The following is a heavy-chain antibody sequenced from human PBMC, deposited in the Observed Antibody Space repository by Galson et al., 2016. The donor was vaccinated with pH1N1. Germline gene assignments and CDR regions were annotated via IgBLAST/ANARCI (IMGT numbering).Heavy chain of an antibody. V-gene: IGHV3-7*01. Sequence: SLRLSCAASGFSLSMYWMSWVRQAPGKGLEWLANIKQDGSEKYNVDSVKGRFTLTRDNAKNSVFLEMNSLGAWDTAVYYCARDYYCHSSESDACDLWGHGTMVTVSS. D-gene: IGHD3-22*01. CDR3: ARDYYCHSSESDACDL. CDR2: IKQDGSEK. J-gene: IGHJ3*01. CDR1: GFSLSMYW.